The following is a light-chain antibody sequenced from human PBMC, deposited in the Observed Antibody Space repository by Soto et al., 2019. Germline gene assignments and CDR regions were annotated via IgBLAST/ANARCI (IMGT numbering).Light chain of an antibody. CDR3: SSYTNSNTWV. V-gene: IGLV2-14*01. J-gene: IGLJ3*02. Sequence: QSVLTQPASVSGSPGQSITISCTRTSSDVGDYDYVSWYQQHPGKAPKLMIYEVRNRPSGVSNRFSGSKSGNTASLAISGLQAEDEANYYCSSYTNSNTWVFGGGTKLTVL. CDR2: EVR. CDR1: SSDVGDYDY.